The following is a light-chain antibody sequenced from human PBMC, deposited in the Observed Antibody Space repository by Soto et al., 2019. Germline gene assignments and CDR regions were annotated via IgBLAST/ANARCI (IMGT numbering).Light chain of an antibody. CDR1: ESVSDNY. J-gene: IGKJ4*01. CDR2: GAS. CDR3: QQYGSSPLT. V-gene: IGKV3-20*01. Sequence: EIVLTQSPGTLSLSPGERATLSCRASESVSDNYLAWYQQRSGQAPGLIIYGASSRASAVPDRFSGSGSGADFTLTISRXXXXDFAVYYCQQYGSSPLTFGGGTKXEX.